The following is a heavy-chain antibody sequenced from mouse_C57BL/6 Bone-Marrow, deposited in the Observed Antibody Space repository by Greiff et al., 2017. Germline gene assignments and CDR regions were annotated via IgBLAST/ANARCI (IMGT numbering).Heavy chain of an antibody. CDR3: AREMLSGYFDD. J-gene: IGHJ1*03. CDR2: IDPSDSYT. V-gene: IGHV1-69*01. Sequence: QVQLQQPGAELVMPGASVKLSCKASGYTFTSYWMHWVKQRPGQGLEWIGEIDPSDSYTNYNQKFKGKSTLTVDKSSSTAYMQLSSLTSEDSAVYCCAREMLSGYFDDWGTGTTVTVSS. CDR1: GYTFTSYW.